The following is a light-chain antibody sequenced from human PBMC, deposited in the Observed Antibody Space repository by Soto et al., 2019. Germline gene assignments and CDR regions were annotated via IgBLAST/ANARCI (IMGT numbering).Light chain of an antibody. CDR3: PQCYSYCT. CDR1: QGISIA. Sequence: IQMTQSPSSLSASVGDEVTITCRASQGISIALAWYQQKPGKAPKLLIYDASSLESGVPSRFSGSGSGTEFPLPIIRLQPDDFATYYCPQCYSYCTFGQGTKGDIK. J-gene: IGKJ1*01. CDR2: DAS. V-gene: IGKV1-13*02.